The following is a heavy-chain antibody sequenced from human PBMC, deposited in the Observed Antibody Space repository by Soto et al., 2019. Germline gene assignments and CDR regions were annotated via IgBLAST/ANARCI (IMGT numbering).Heavy chain of an antibody. J-gene: IGHJ5*02. Sequence: SETLSLTCAVYGGSFSGYYWSWIRQPPGKGLEWIGEINHSGSTNYNPSLKSRVTISVDTSKNQFSLKLSSVTAADTAVYYCARAAVDIVATSFSNQYNWFDPWGQGTLVTVSS. D-gene: IGHD5-12*01. CDR3: ARAAVDIVATSFSNQYNWFDP. CDR1: GGSFSGYY. CDR2: INHSGST. V-gene: IGHV4-34*01.